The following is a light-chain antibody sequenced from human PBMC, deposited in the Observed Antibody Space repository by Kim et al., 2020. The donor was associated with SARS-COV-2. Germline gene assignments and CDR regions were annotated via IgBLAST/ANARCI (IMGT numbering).Light chain of an antibody. V-gene: IGKV3-20*01. J-gene: IGKJ1*01. CDR1: QSVSSSY. CDR2: GAS. CDR3: QQYGSSPRT. Sequence: ETVLTQSPGTLSLSPGERATLSGRASQSVSSSYLAWYQQKPGQAPRLLIYGASSRATGIPDRFSGSGSGTDFTLTISRLEPEDFAVYYCQQYGSSPRTFGQGTKVDIK.